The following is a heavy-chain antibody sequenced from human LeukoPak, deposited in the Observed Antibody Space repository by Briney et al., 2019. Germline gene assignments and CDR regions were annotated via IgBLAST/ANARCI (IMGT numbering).Heavy chain of an antibody. V-gene: IGHV4-39*01. CDR2: IYYSGST. CDR3: ARVGGSGWYTNDAFDI. CDR1: GGSISSSSYY. J-gene: IGHJ3*02. Sequence: PSETLFLTCTVSGGSISSSSYYWGWIRQPPGKGLEWIGSIYYSGSTYYNPSLKSRVTISVDTSKNQFSLKLSSVTAADTAVYYCARVGGSGWYTNDAFDIWGQGTMVTVSS. D-gene: IGHD6-19*01.